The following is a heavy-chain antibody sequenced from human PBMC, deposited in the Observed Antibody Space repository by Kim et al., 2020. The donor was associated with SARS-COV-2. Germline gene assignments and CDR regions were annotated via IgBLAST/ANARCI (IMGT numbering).Heavy chain of an antibody. CDR3: ARNTDY. J-gene: IGHJ4*02. CDR2: IYSDGST. CDR1: GFTVSSNY. D-gene: IGHD2-2*02. Sequence: GGSLRPSCVASGFTVSSNYMSWVRQAPGMGLEWVSIIYSDGSTYYADSVQGRFTISRDISKNTLYLQMNSLRAEDTAVYYCARNTDYWGQGTLVTVSS. V-gene: IGHV3-53*01.